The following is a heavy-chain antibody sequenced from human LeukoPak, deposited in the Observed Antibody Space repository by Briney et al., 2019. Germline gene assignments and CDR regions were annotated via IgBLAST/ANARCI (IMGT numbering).Heavy chain of an antibody. J-gene: IGHJ6*03. CDR1: VGSIRIYY. Sequence: SETLSLTCTVSVGSIRIYYWSCIRHPAEKGLGCIWRVFTSGMTNYNPSLKSRVTMSLDTSQNHICLILRSVTAADTAVHYCARESSGTYSNHLCYMDLWGKGTTVTVSS. V-gene: IGHV4-4*07. CDR2: VFTSGMT. CDR3: ARESSGTYSNHLCYMDL. D-gene: IGHD3-10*01.